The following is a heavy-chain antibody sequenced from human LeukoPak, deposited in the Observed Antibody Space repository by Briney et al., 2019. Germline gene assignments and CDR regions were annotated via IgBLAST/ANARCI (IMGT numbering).Heavy chain of an antibody. CDR2: INHSGST. CDR3: ARGDILTGYQRFRWFDP. V-gene: IGHV4-34*01. CDR1: GGSFSGYY. Sequence: SETLSLTCAVYGGSFSGYYWSWIRQPPGKGLEWIGEINHSGSTNYNPSLKSRVTISVDTSKNHFSLKLSSVTAADTAVYYCARGDILTGYQRFRWFDPWGQGTLVTVSS. J-gene: IGHJ5*02. D-gene: IGHD3-9*01.